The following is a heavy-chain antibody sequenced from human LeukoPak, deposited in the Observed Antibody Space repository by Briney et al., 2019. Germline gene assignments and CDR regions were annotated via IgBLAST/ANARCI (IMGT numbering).Heavy chain of an antibody. V-gene: IGHV4-61*02. CDR2: IYTSGST. CDR1: GGSISSGSYY. J-gene: IGHJ6*03. Sequence: SQTLSLTCTVSGGSISSGSYYWRWIRQPAGKGLEWIGRIYTSGSTNYNPSLKSRVTISVDTSKNQFSLKLSSVTAADTAVYYCARDQPYLDVWGKGTTVTVSS. CDR3: ARDQPYLDV.